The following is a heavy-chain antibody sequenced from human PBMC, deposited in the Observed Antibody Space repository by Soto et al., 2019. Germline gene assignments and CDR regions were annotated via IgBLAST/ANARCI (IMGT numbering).Heavy chain of an antibody. CDR1: GYTLTELS. CDR2: FDPEDGET. D-gene: IGHD6-6*01. V-gene: IGHV1-24*01. Sequence: ASVKVSCKVSGYTLTELSMHWVRQAPGKGLEWMGGFDPEDGETIYAQKFQGRVTMTEDTSTDTAYMELSSLRSEDTAVYYCATDLRVPPGSSTEYFQHWGQGTLVTVSS. CDR3: ATDLRVPPGSSTEYFQH. J-gene: IGHJ1*01.